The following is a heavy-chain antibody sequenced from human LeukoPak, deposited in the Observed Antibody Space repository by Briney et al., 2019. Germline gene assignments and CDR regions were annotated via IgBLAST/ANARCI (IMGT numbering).Heavy chain of an antibody. J-gene: IGHJ3*02. Sequence: SVKVSCKASGGTFSSYAISWVRHAPGQGLEWMGGIIPIFGTANYAQKFQGRVTITADESTSTAYMELSSLRSEDTAVYYCARVRYQVVVIAYDAFDIWGQGTMVTVSS. CDR3: ARVRYQVVVIAYDAFDI. D-gene: IGHD2-21*01. V-gene: IGHV1-69*01. CDR2: IIPIFGTA. CDR1: GGTFSSYA.